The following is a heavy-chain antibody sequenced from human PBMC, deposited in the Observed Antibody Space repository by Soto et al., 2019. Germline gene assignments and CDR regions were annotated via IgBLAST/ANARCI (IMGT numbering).Heavy chain of an antibody. CDR2: INHSGST. CDR1: GGSFSGYY. V-gene: IGHV4-34*01. J-gene: IGHJ4*02. D-gene: IGHD2-2*02. CDR3: ASGTYPVYCSSTRCYISRFAT. Sequence: SETLSLTCAVYGGSFSGYYWSWIRQPPGKGLEWIGEINHSGSTNYNPSLKSRVTISVDTSKNQFSLKLSSVTAADTAVYYCASGTYPVYCSSTRCYISRFATWCQGPLGT.